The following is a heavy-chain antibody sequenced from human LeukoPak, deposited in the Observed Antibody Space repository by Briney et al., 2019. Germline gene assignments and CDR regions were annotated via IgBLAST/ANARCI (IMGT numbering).Heavy chain of an antibody. J-gene: IGHJ4*02. Sequence: PGGSLRLSCAVSGFTFSSYVMTWVRQAPGKGLEWVSSITSGGSTYYADSVKGRFTISRDYSKNTLYLQMNSLRAEDTAVYFCAKDFEDWGQGTLVTVSS. CDR1: GFTFSSYV. CDR2: ITSGGST. V-gene: IGHV3-23*01. CDR3: AKDFED.